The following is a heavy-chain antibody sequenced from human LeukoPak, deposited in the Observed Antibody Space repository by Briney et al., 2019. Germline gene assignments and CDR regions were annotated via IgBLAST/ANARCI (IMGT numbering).Heavy chain of an antibody. CDR3: AKGLNPGIAFLFDP. J-gene: IGHJ5*02. CDR2: ISGSGGST. Sequence: PGGSLRLSCAASGFTFSSYGMSWVRQAPGKGLEWVSAISGSGGSTYYADSVKGRFTISRDNSKNTLYLQMNSLRAEDTAVYYCAKGLNPGIAFLFDPWGQGTLVTVSS. V-gene: IGHV3-23*01. D-gene: IGHD6-13*01. CDR1: GFTFSSYG.